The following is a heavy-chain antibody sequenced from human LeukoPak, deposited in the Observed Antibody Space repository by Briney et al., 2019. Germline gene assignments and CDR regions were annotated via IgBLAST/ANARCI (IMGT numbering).Heavy chain of an antibody. D-gene: IGHD4-17*01. CDR1: GDSISSYY. CDR2: IYYSGST. V-gene: IGHV4-59*01. J-gene: IGHJ4*02. Sequence: PSETLSLTCTVSGDSISSYYWSWIRQPPGKGLEWIGYIYYSGSTNYNPSLKSRVTISVDTSKNQFSLKLSSVTAADTAVYYCAKDGDYLPGPPKGSYYFDYWGQGTLVTVSS. CDR3: AKDGDYLPGPPKGSYYFDY.